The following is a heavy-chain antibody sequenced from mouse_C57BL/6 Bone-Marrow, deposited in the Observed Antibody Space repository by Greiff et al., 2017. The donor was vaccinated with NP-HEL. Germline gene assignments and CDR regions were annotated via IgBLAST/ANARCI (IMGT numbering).Heavy chain of an antibody. CDR1: GYTFTGYW. V-gene: IGHV1-9*01. J-gene: IGHJ2*01. CDR3: AREDLYYSNYVGSFNY. CDR2: ILPGSGST. Sequence: QVQLKHSGAELMKPGASVKLSCKATGYTFTGYWIEWVKQRPGHGLEWIGEILPGSGSTNYNEKFKGKATFTADTSSNTAYMQLSSLTTEDSAIYYCAREDLYYSNYVGSFNYWGQGTTLTVSS. D-gene: IGHD2-5*01.